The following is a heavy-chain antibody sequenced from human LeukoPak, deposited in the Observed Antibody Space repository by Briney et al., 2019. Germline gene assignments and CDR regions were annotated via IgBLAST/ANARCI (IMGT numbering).Heavy chain of an antibody. CDR3: ARARRDGYNFYYYVMDV. V-gene: IGHV4-59*01. CDR1: GGSISSYY. Sequence: PSETLSLTCTVSGGSISSYYWSWIRQPPGKGLEWIGYIYYSGSTNYNPSLKSRVTISVDTSKNQFSLKLSSVTAADTAVYYCARARRDGYNFYYYVMDVWGQGTTVTVSS. D-gene: IGHD5-24*01. J-gene: IGHJ6*02. CDR2: IYYSGST.